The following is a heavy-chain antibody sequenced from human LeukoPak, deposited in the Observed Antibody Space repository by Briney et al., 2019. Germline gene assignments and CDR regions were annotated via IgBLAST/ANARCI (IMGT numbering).Heavy chain of an antibody. J-gene: IGHJ4*02. V-gene: IGHV3-23*01. CDR3: AKAHSGSYYSGIN. CDR1: GFTFSSYT. CDR2: ISGGGGST. Sequence: PGGSLRLSCAASGFTFSSYTMNWVRQAPGKGLEWVSAISGGGGSTYYADSVTGRFTISRDNSKNTLYLQMNGLRAEDTAVYYCAKAHSGSYYSGINWGQGTLVTVSS. D-gene: IGHD1-26*01.